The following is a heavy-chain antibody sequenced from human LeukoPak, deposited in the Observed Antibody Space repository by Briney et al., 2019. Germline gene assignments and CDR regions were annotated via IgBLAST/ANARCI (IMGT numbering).Heavy chain of an antibody. CDR3: ARGLRNSGSYDGDAFDI. V-gene: IGHV1-2*02. D-gene: IGHD1-26*01. CDR2: INPNSGGT. Sequence: ASVKVSCKASGYTFTGYYMHWVRQAPGQGLEWMGWINPNSGGTNYAQKFQGRVTMTRDTSISTDYMELSRLRSDDTAVYYCARGLRNSGSYDGDAFDIWGQGTMVTVSS. CDR1: GYTFTGYY. J-gene: IGHJ3*02.